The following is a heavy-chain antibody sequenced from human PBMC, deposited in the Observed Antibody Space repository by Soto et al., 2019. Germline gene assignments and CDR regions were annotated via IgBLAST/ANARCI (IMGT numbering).Heavy chain of an antibody. CDR1: GGSISNVGYF. J-gene: IGHJ5*02. V-gene: IGHV4-30-4*01. CDR2: IYHTGTT. CDR3: ARVMAAMQNWLDP. D-gene: IGHD2-2*01. Sequence: QVQLQESGPGLVKPSQTLSLTCTVSGGSISNVGYFWSWIRQPPGKGLEWIWFIYHTGTTYYNSSLRSRVSISIDTSKSQFSLKLNSVTAADTAVYYCARVMAAMQNWLDPWGQGTLVTVSP.